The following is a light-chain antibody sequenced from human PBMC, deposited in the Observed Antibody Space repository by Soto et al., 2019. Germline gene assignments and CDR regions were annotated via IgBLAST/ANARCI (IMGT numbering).Light chain of an antibody. CDR2: DVS. CDR3: SSYTRSSTLVV. CDR1: SSDVGGYNY. V-gene: IGLV2-14*01. Sequence: QSALTQPASVSGSPGQSITISCTGTSSDVGGYNYVSWYQQHPGKAPKLMIYDVSNRPSGVSNRLSGSKSGNTASLTISGLQAEEESDYYPSSYTRSSTLVVFGGGTKLTVL. J-gene: IGLJ2*01.